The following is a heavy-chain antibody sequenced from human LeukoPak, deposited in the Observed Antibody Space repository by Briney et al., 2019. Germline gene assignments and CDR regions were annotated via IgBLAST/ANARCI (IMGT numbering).Heavy chain of an antibody. J-gene: IGHJ4*02. D-gene: IGHD3-10*01. CDR1: GFTFSSYS. V-gene: IGHV3-21*01. CDR3: ARDGVSYYGSGSYYTDY. CDR2: ISSSSSYI. Sequence: GGSLRLSCAASGFTFSSYSMNWVRQAPGKGLEWVSSISSSSSYIYYADSVKGRFTISRDNSKNSLYPQMNSLRAEDTAVYYSARDGVSYYGSGSYYTDYWGQGTLVTVSS.